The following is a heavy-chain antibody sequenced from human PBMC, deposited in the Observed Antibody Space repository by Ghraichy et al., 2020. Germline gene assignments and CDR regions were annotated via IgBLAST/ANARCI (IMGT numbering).Heavy chain of an antibody. J-gene: IGHJ5*02. CDR3: ARESVIAARRLFRNWFDP. D-gene: IGHD6-6*01. Sequence: ASVKVSCKASGYTFTGYYMHWVRQAPGQGLEWMGWINPNSGGTNYAQKFQGRVTMTRDTSISTAYMELSRLRSDDTAVYYCARESVIAARRLFRNWFDPWGQGTLVTVSS. CDR1: GYTFTGYY. CDR2: INPNSGGT. V-gene: IGHV1-2*02.